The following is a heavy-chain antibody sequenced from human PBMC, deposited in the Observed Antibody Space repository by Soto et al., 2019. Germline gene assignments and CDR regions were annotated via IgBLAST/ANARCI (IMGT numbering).Heavy chain of an antibody. CDR3: ARDLPLGTEPERLSIDP. CDR1: GYTFTSYY. D-gene: IGHD1-1*01. J-gene: IGHJ5*02. V-gene: IGHV1-46*03. Sequence: GASVKVSCKASGYTFTSYYMHWVRQAPGQGLEWMGIINPSGGSTSYAQKFQGRVTMTRDTSTSTVYMELSSLRSEDTAVYYCARDLPLGTEPERLSIDPWGQGTLVTVSS. CDR2: INPSGGST.